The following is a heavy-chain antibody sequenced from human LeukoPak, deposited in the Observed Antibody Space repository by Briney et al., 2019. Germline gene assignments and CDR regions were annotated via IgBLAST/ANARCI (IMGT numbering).Heavy chain of an antibody. J-gene: IGHJ6*02. CDR1: GGSFSGYY. V-gene: IGHV4-39*01. CDR3: ARHGDGGSSSAWFDYYYYGMDV. CDR2: IYYSGST. D-gene: IGHD6-6*01. Sequence: SETLSLTCAVYGGSFSGYYWGWIRQPPGKGLEWIGSIYYSGSTYYNPSLKSRVTISVDTSKNQFSLKLSSVTAADTAVYYCARHGDGGSSSAWFDYYYYGMDVWGQGTTVTVSS.